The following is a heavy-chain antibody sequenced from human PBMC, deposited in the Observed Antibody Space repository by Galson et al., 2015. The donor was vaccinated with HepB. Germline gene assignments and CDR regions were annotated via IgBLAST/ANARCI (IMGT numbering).Heavy chain of an antibody. CDR2: ISPYNGNT. CDR3: ARGALVGVVGGTQNNWFDH. D-gene: IGHD2-15*01. Sequence: SVKVSCKASGYTFSTYSITWVRQAPGQGLEWMGWISPYNGNTNYTRKFQGRVTMTTDISTSTAYMEIRSLRSDDTAVYYCARGALVGVVGGTQNNWFDHWGHGTLVSVSS. J-gene: IGHJ5*02. CDR1: GYTFSTYS. V-gene: IGHV1-18*01.